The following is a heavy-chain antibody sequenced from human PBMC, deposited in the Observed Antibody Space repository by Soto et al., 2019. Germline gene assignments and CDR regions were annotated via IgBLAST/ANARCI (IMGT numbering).Heavy chain of an antibody. CDR1: GGSVSSGSYY. J-gene: IGHJ4*02. V-gene: IGHV4-61*01. CDR2: IYYSGST. CDR3: ARLATVAGASFDY. Sequence: SETLSLTCXVSGGSVSSGSYYWSWIRQPPGQGLEWIGYIYYSGSTNYNPSLKSRVTISVDTSKNQFSLKASSVTAADTAVYYCARLATVAGASFDYWGQGTLVTVSS. D-gene: IGHD6-19*01.